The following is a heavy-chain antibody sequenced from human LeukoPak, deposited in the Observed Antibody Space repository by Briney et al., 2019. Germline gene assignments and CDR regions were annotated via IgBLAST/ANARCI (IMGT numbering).Heavy chain of an antibody. CDR1: AFTFSIYG. CDR2: ISFDGSNK. Sequence: PGRCLRLSCALAAFTFSIYGTHWGRHGPGKGLGCVAVISFDGSNKNYADSVKGRLTIYRAHSKTSLYLQMTRLIPEDTAVYYCAKDISRTWEGAAAGSLIDYWGRRTLVTVSS. V-gene: IGHV3-30*18. D-gene: IGHD6-13*01. CDR3: AKDISRTWEGAAAGSLIDY. J-gene: IGHJ4*02.